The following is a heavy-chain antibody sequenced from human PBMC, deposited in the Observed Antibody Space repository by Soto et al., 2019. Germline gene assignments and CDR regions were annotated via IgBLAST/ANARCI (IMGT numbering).Heavy chain of an antibody. Sequence: SETLSLTCTFSVVSVSNSNYYWGWIRQSPWKGLEWIGSVYYRGRSYSKSSVKSRVTISVDTSKNQFSLNLNSVTASDTAVYYCVSQRPSVLHQAYFDYWGPGALVTVS. D-gene: IGHD2-8*01. CDR1: VVSVSNSNYY. V-gene: IGHV4-39*01. CDR2: VYYRGRS. J-gene: IGHJ4*02. CDR3: VSQRPSVLHQAYFDY.